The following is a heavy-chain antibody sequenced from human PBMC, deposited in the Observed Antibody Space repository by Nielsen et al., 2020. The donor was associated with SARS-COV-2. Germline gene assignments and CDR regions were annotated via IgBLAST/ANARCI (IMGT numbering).Heavy chain of an antibody. CDR3: AGHLSWYGMDV. CDR2: IWYDGSNK. D-gene: IGHD3-16*02. J-gene: IGHJ6*02. V-gene: IGHV3-33*01. Sequence: GESRKISCAASGFTFSSYGMHWVRQAPGKGLEWVAVIWYDGSNKYYADSVKGRFTISRDNSKNTLYLQMNSLRAEDTAVYYCAGHLSWYGMDVWGQGTTVTVSS. CDR1: GFTFSSYG.